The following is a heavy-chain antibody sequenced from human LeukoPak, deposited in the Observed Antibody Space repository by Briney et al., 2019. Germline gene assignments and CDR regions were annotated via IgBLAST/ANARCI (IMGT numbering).Heavy chain of an antibody. V-gene: IGHV4-34*01. CDR2: INHSGST. D-gene: IGHD6-6*01. Sequence: SSETLSLTCAVYGGSFSGYYWSWIRQSPGKGLEWIGEINHSGSTNYNPSLKSRVTISVDTSKNQFSLKLSSVTAADTAVYYCARQLASYYYYYMDVWGKGTTVTVSS. CDR1: GGSFSGYY. CDR3: ARQLASYYYYYMDV. J-gene: IGHJ6*03.